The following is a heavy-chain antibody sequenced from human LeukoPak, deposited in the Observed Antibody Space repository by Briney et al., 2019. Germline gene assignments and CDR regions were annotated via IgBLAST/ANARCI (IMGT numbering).Heavy chain of an antibody. Sequence: SETLSLTCTVYGGSTSSYYWSWIRQPPGKGLEWVGYIYYSGSTKYNPSPKRRVTISVDTSKNQFSLKLSSVTAADTAVYYCARVPSWESKYYFDYWGQGTLVTVSS. CDR1: GGSTSSYY. J-gene: IGHJ4*02. D-gene: IGHD1-26*01. V-gene: IGHV4-59*01. CDR3: ARVPSWESKYYFDY. CDR2: IYYSGST.